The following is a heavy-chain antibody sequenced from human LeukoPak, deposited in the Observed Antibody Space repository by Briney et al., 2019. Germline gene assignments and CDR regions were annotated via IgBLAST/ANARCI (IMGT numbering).Heavy chain of an antibody. V-gene: IGHV1-2*02. Sequence: ASVKVSCKTSGYTFTGYYMHWVRQAPGQGLEWMGWINPNSGDTNYAQKFQGRVTMTRDTSIGTAYMELSRLRSDDTAVYYCARDFEGGATSPWGQGTLVTVSS. CDR3: ARDFEGGATSP. J-gene: IGHJ4*02. CDR1: GYTFTGYY. D-gene: IGHD1-26*01. CDR2: INPNSGDT.